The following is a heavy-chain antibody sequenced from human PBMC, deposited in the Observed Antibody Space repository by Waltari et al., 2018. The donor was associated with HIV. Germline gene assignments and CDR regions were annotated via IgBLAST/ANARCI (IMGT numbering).Heavy chain of an antibody. CDR3: ARLPMIVVESWFDP. V-gene: IGHV4-39*01. CDR1: GGSISSSSYY. J-gene: IGHJ5*02. Sequence: QLQLQESGPGLVKPSETLSLTCTVSGGSISSSSYYWGWIRQPPGKGLEWIGSIYYSGSTDYNPSLKSRVTISVDTSKNQFSLKLSSVTAADTAVYYCARLPMIVVESWFDPWGQGTLVTVSS. CDR2: IYYSGST. D-gene: IGHD3-22*01.